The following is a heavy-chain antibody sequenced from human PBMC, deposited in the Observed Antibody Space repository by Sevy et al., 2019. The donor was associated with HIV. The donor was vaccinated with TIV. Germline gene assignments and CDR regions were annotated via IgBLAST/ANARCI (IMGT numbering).Heavy chain of an antibody. CDR1: GFTFSANW. CDR3: AHVTFGRFES. V-gene: IGHV3-7*01. CDR2: IKADGSDI. D-gene: IGHD3-16*01. J-gene: IGHJ4*02. Sequence: GGSLRLSCAASGFTFSANWMNWVRQAPGKGLEWVANIKADGSDIHYVDSVEGRFTISRDNAKNLLFLPMNSLRVEYTAVHYCAHVTFGRFESWGQGTLVTVSS.